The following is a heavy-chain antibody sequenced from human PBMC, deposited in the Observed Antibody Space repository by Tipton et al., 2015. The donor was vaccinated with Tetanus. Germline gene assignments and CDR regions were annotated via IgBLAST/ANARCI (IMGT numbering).Heavy chain of an antibody. J-gene: IGHJ4*02. CDR3: ARDGRSRHFDY. D-gene: IGHD1-26*01. CDR1: GFTFSSYG. CDR2: IWYDGTNK. V-gene: IGHV3-33*01. Sequence: RSLRLSCAASGFTFSSYGMHWVRQAPGKGLEWVAIIWYDGTNKYYADSVKGRFTISRDNSKNTVYLEMNSLRAEDTAVYYCARDGRSRHFDYWGQGTLLTVSS.